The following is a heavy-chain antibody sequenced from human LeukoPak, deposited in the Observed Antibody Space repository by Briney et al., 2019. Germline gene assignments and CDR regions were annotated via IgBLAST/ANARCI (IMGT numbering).Heavy chain of an antibody. V-gene: IGHV3-23*01. CDR1: GFTFSSYV. J-gene: IGHJ5*02. D-gene: IGHD4-11*01. Sequence: GGSLRLSCAASGFTFSSYVMSWVRQAPGKGLEWVSTISGSGGSTYYVDSVKGRFTISRDNSKNTLYLQMNSLRAEDTAIYYCAKDQQSISYSPWGQGTLVTVSS. CDR3: AKDQQSISYSP. CDR2: ISGSGGST.